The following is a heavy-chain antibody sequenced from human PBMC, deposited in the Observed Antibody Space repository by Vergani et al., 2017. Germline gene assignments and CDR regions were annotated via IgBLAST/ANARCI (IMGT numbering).Heavy chain of an antibody. D-gene: IGHD3-9*01. CDR3: AKGDKTYYDILTCSAAHEPDAFDI. Sequence: EVQLVESGGVVVQPGGSLRLSCAASGFTFDDYAMHWVRQAPGKGLEWVSLISWDGGSTYYADSVKGRFTISRDNSKNSLYLQMNSLRAEDTALYYCAKGDKTYYDILTCSAAHEPDAFDIWGQGTMVTVSS. J-gene: IGHJ3*02. CDR1: GFTFDDYA. CDR2: ISWDGGST. V-gene: IGHV3-43D*04.